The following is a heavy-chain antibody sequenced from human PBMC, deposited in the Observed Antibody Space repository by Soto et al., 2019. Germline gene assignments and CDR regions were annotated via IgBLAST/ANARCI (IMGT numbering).Heavy chain of an antibody. CDR1: GGSFSGYY. Sequence: QVQLQQWGAGLLKPSETLSLTCAVYGGSFSGYYWSWIRQPPGKGLEWIGEINHSGSTNYNPSLKSRVTISVDTSKNQFSLKLSSVTAADTAVYYCARARPGSRADKNGMDVWGQGTTVTVSS. J-gene: IGHJ6*02. D-gene: IGHD1-26*01. V-gene: IGHV4-34*01. CDR2: INHSGST. CDR3: ARARPGSRADKNGMDV.